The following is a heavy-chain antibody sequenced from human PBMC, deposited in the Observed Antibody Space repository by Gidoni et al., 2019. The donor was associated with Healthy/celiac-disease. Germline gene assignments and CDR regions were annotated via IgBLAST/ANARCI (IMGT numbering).Heavy chain of an antibody. J-gene: IGHJ4*02. V-gene: IGHV3-23*04. CDR2: ISGSGGST. CDR3: AKPQIGFDY. CDR1: GFTFSIDA. Sequence: EVQLVESGGGLVQPGGYLRLSCAASGFTFSIDAVNWVRQALGRGLVLVSAISGSGGSTYYADSVKGRFTISRDNSKNTLYLQMNSRRAEDTAVYYCAKPQIGFDYWGQGTLVTVSS.